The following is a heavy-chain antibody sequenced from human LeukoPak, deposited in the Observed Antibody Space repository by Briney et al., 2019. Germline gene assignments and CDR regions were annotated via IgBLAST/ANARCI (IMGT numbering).Heavy chain of an antibody. D-gene: IGHD3-10*02. CDR3: ATIYGATDP. J-gene: IGHJ5*02. CDR2: ISNDGSDK. V-gene: IGHV3-30*19. CDR1: GFTFSSYG. Sequence: GGSLRLSCAASGFTFSSYGMHWVRQAPGKGLEWVALISNDGSDKYYADSVKGRFTISRDNSKNTLYLQMNSLRAEDTAVYYCATIYGATDPWGQGTLVTVSS.